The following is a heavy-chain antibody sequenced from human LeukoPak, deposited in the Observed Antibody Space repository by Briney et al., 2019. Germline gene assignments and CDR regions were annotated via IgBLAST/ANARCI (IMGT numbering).Heavy chain of an antibody. J-gene: IGHJ4*02. V-gene: IGHV1-2*02. CDR2: INPNSGGT. CDR3: ARESEYYFDY. Sequence: GASVRVSCKASGYTFTDYYMHWVRQAPGQGLEWMGWINPNSGGTNYAQKFQGRVTMTRDTSTSTAYMELSRLTSDGTAVYYCARESEYYFDYWGQGTLVTVFS. CDR1: GYTFTDYY.